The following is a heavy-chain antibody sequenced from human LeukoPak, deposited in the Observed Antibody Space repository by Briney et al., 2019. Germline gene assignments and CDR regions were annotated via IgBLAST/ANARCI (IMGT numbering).Heavy chain of an antibody. D-gene: IGHD3-10*01. Sequence: PGGSLRLSCAASGFTFSSYEMNWVRQAPGKGLEWVSYISSSGSTIYYADSVKGRFTISRDNSKNTLYLQMGSLRAEDMAVYYCARRRWGSGSYKDAYYYMDVWGKGTTVTISS. CDR1: GFTFSSYE. CDR3: ARRRWGSGSYKDAYYYMDV. V-gene: IGHV3-48*03. J-gene: IGHJ6*03. CDR2: ISSSGSTI.